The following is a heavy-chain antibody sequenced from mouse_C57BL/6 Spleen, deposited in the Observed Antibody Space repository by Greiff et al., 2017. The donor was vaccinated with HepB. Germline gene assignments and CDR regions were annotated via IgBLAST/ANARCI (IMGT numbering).Heavy chain of an antibody. J-gene: IGHJ1*03. CDR1: GFNIKDDY. Sequence: VQLQQSGAELVRPGASVKLSCTASGFNIKDDYMHWVKQRPEQGLEWIGWIDPENGDTEYASKFQGKSTITADTSSNTAYLQLSSLTSEDTAVYYCTPLYYGNYVRDFDVWGTGTTVTVAS. V-gene: IGHV14-4*01. D-gene: IGHD2-1*01. CDR2: IDPENGDT. CDR3: TPLYYGNYVRDFDV.